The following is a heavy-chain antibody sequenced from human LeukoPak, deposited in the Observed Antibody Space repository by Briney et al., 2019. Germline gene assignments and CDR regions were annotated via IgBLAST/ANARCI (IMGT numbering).Heavy chain of an antibody. CDR3: ARGYSSGHKDAFDI. CDR1: GFTFSSYS. Sequence: GGSLRLSCAASGFTFSSYSMNWVRQAPGKGLEWVSYISSSSTIYYADSVKGRFTISRDNAKNSLYLQMNSLRAEDTAVYYCARGYSSGHKDAFDIWGQGTMVTVSS. J-gene: IGHJ3*02. D-gene: IGHD6-19*01. V-gene: IGHV3-48*04. CDR2: ISSSSTI.